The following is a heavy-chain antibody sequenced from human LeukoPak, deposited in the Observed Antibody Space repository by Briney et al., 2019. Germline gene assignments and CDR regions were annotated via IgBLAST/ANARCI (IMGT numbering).Heavy chain of an antibody. CDR2: ISYDGNNN. CDR3: ARDRSTYSSSWYLDY. V-gene: IGHV3-30*03. Sequence: PGGSLRLSCAASGFTFSRYGMHWVRQAPGRGLEWVALISYDGNNNYYADSVKGRFTISRDNAKNSLYLQMNSLRDEDTAIYYCARDRSTYSSSWYLDYWGQGTLVTVSS. CDR1: GFTFSRYG. J-gene: IGHJ4*02. D-gene: IGHD6-13*01.